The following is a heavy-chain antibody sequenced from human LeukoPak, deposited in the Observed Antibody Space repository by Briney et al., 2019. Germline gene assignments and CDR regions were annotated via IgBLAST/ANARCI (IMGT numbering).Heavy chain of an antibody. Sequence: GGSLRLSCGASGFTLSSFGMNWVRRAPGKGLEWVAVIWYDGSHKYYADSVQGRFTISRDNSKNTVSLQMDSLRAEDTAIYYCAKDLGGCGNGFCSYYFDYWGQGTLVTVSS. V-gene: IGHV3-33*06. CDR1: GFTLSSFG. CDR2: IWYDGSHK. J-gene: IGHJ4*02. D-gene: IGHD2-8*01. CDR3: AKDLGGCGNGFCSYYFDY.